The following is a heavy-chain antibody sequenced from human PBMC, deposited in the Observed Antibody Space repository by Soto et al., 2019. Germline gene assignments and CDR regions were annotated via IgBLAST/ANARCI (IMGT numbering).Heavy chain of an antibody. CDR3: ETYILDV. D-gene: IGHD1-20*01. CDR1: GGTFSSYT. Sequence: QVQLVQSGAEVKKPGSSVKVSCKASGGTFSSYTISWVRQAPGQGLEWMGRIIPILGIANYAQKFHGRVTIAADKSTSTAYMELRSLRSEDTAVYYCETYILDVWGQGTTVAVCS. V-gene: IGHV1-69*02. CDR2: IIPILGIA. J-gene: IGHJ6*02.